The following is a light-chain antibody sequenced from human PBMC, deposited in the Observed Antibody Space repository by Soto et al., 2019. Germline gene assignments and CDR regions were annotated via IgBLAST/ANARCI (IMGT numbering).Light chain of an antibody. CDR3: QQYSSLPHT. V-gene: IGKV3-20*01. Sequence: SLLTQSPGTLSLSPGERATLSCRASQSVSNSYFAWYQQRPGQAPRLLIYGISSRATGIPDRFSGSGSGTDFPLTISRLEPEDFVVYYCQQYSSLPHTFGQGTKLEVK. CDR2: GIS. J-gene: IGKJ2*01. CDR1: QSVSNSY.